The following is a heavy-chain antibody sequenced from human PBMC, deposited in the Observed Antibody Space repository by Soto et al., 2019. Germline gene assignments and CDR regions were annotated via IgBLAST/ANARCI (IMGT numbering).Heavy chain of an antibody. Sequence: EVQLVESGGGLVQPGGSLRLSCAASGFSFSSYWMHWVSQAPGKGLVWVSRIKTDGSIITYADSVKGRFTISRDNAKNTLYLQMNPLRAEDTAVYYCARVRRGAWYFDLWGRGTLVSVSS. CDR1: GFSFSSYW. V-gene: IGHV3-74*01. CDR3: ARVRRGAWYFDL. J-gene: IGHJ2*01. CDR2: IKTDGSII. D-gene: IGHD3-10*01.